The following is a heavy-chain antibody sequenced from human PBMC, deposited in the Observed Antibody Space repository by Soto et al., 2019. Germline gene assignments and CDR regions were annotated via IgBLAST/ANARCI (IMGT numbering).Heavy chain of an antibody. CDR2: IIPILGIA. Sequence: QVQLVQSGAEGKKPGSSVKVSCKASGGTFSSYTISWVRQAPGQGLEWMGSIIPILGIANYAQKFQGRVTITADKSTSTAYMELSSLRSEDTAVYYCARERYDILTGYPNWFDPWGQGTLVTVSS. J-gene: IGHJ5*02. CDR3: ARERYDILTGYPNWFDP. CDR1: GGTFSSYT. V-gene: IGHV1-69*08. D-gene: IGHD3-9*01.